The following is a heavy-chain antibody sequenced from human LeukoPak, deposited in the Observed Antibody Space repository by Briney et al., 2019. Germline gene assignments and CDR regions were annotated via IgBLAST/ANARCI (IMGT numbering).Heavy chain of an antibody. Sequence: PGGSLRLSCAASGFTFSSYSMNWVRQAPGKGLEWVSSISSSSYIYYADSVKGRFTISRDNAKNSLYLQMNSLRAEDTAVYYCARDFVAYSSSHPSIDYWGQGTLVTVSS. CDR3: ARDFVAYSSSHPSIDY. V-gene: IGHV3-21*01. J-gene: IGHJ4*02. D-gene: IGHD6-6*01. CDR1: GFTFSSYS. CDR2: ISSSSYI.